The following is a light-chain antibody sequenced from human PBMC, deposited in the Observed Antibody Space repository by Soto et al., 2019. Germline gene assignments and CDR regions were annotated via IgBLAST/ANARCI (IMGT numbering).Light chain of an antibody. Sequence: DIQMTQSPSSLSASVGDRVTITCRASQGISNYLAWYQQKPGKVPKLLIYAASTSQSGVPSRFSGSGSGTDFTLTISSLQPEDVATYYCQKYNSVPYTFGQGTHLEIK. J-gene: IGKJ2*01. CDR1: QGISNY. CDR3: QKYNSVPYT. V-gene: IGKV1-27*01. CDR2: AAS.